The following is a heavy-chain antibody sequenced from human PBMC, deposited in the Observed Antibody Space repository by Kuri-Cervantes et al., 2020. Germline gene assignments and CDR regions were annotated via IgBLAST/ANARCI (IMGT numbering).Heavy chain of an antibody. CDR3: ARHTASDPTFDS. V-gene: IGHV4-34*01. CDR1: GGSFSGCH. D-gene: IGHD2-21*02. Sequence: GSLRLSCAVYGGSFSGCHWSWSRQSSGKGLEWIGEINHSGSTNYNPSLKSRVTISVDTSKNQFSLKLSSVTAADTAVYYCARHTASDPTFDSWGQGTLVTVSS. CDR2: INHSGST. J-gene: IGHJ4*02.